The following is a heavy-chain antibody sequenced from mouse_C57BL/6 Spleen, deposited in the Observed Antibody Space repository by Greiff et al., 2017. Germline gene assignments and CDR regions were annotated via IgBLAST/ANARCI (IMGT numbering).Heavy chain of an antibody. CDR2: ISGGGGNT. Sequence: DVQLVESGGGLVKPGGSLKLSCAASGFTFSSYTMSWVRQTPEKRLEWVATISGGGGNTYYPDSVKGRFTISRDNAKNTLYLQMSRLRSEDTALYYCARHNYSTPGFAYWGQGTLVTVSA. J-gene: IGHJ3*01. V-gene: IGHV5-9*01. D-gene: IGHD2-5*01. CDR3: ARHNYSTPGFAY. CDR1: GFTFSSYT.